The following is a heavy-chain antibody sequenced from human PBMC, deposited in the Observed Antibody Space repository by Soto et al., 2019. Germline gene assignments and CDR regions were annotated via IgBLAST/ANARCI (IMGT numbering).Heavy chain of an antibody. CDR1: GFTFSSYG. D-gene: IGHD6-19*01. CDR3: ARARLMYSTGWYTFDY. J-gene: IGHJ4*02. V-gene: IGHV3-33*01. CDR2: IRYDGRNK. Sequence: GGSLRLSCAASGFTFSSYGMHWVRQTPGKGLEWVAVIRYDGRNKDYEDSVKGRFTISRDNSKNTLYLQTNSLRAEDTAVYYCARARLMYSTGWYTFDYWGQGALVTVSS.